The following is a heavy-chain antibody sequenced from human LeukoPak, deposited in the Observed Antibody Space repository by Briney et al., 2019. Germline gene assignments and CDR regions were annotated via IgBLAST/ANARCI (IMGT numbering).Heavy chain of an antibody. V-gene: IGHV3-23*01. J-gene: IGHJ2*01. CDR3: ARGAGGSYHYWYFDL. Sequence: PGGSLRLSCAASGFTFTNYVMNWVRQAPGKGLEWVSAIGGGATTYYSDYVKGRFTISRDNSKNTLYLQMNSLRAEDTAVYYCARGAGGSYHYWYFDLWGRGTLVTVSS. D-gene: IGHD1-26*01. CDR2: IGGGATT. CDR1: GFTFTNYV.